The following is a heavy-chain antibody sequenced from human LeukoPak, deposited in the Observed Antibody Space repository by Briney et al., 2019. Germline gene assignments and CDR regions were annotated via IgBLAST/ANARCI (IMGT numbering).Heavy chain of an antibody. CDR1: GYTFTSYG. CDR2: ISAYNGNT. J-gene: IGHJ4*02. V-gene: IGHV1-18*04. D-gene: IGHD3-10*01. Sequence: ASVKVSCKASGYTFTSYGISWVRQAPGQGIEWMGWISAYNGNTNYAQKLQGRVTMTTDTSTSTAYMELRSLRSDDTAVYYCARVVTMVRGVQVGDYWGQGTLVTVSS. CDR3: ARVVTMVRGVQVGDY.